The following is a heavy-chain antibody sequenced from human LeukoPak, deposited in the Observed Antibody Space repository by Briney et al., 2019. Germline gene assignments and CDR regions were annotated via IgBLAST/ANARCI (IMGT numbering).Heavy chain of an antibody. J-gene: IGHJ4*02. Sequence: ASVKVSCKASGYTFTSYGISWVRQAPGQGLEWMGWISAYNGNTNYAQKLQGRVTITADTSTSTAYMELRSLRSDDTAVYYCAGGPKKGQWPLVDWGQGTLVTVSS. CDR3: AGGPKKGQWPLVD. V-gene: IGHV1-18*01. D-gene: IGHD6-19*01. CDR2: ISAYNGNT. CDR1: GYTFTSYG.